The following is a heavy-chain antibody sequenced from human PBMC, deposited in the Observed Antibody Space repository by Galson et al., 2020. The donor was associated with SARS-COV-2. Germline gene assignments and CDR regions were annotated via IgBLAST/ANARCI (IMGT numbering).Heavy chain of an antibody. CDR2: IHHSGST. V-gene: IGHV4-38-2*02. CDR1: GYSISSGYF. D-gene: IGHD3-22*01. J-gene: IGHJ1*01. CDR3: ARGLDSSGYHSWGQKSAEYFHH. Sequence: SETLSLTCTVSGYSISSGYFWGWIRPPPGKGLEWIGSIHHSGSTYNNPSLKNRLTISVDTSKNQFSLRLTSVTAADTAVYYCARGLDSSGYHSWGQKSAEYFHHWGLGTLVTVSS.